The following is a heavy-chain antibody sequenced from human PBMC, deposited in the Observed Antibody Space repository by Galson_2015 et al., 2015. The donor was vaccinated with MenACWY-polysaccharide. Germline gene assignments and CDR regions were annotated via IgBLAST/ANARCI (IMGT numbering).Heavy chain of an antibody. Sequence: SLRLSCAASGFTFSSYGMHWGRQAPGKGLEWVAFIRYDGSDNYYADSVKGRFTISRDNSKNTLYLQMNSLRAEDTAVYYCAKDGAQYSNGWYGDYWGQGTLVTVSS. J-gene: IGHJ4*02. CDR1: GFTFSSYG. CDR3: AKDGAQYSNGWYGDY. V-gene: IGHV3-30*02. D-gene: IGHD6-19*01. CDR2: IRYDGSDN.